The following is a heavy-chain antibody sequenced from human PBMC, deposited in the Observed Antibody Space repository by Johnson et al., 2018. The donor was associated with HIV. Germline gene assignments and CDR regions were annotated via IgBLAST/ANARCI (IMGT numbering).Heavy chain of an antibody. CDR3: ATRYYHPYSKEIAAFDI. Sequence: VQLLESGGGLVQPGGSLRLSCSASGFTFSSNWMNWVRQAPGKGLEWVAGISYDGSTKYYPDSVKGRFTISRDNSKNTLYLQMNSLRAEDTAVYYCATRYYHPYSKEIAAFDIWGQGTMVTVSS. D-gene: IGHD2-15*01. V-gene: IGHV3-30*03. CDR1: GFTFSSNW. J-gene: IGHJ3*02. CDR2: ISYDGSTK.